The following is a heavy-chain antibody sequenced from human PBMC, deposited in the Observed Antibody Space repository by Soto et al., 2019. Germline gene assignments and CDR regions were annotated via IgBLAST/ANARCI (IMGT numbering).Heavy chain of an antibody. V-gene: IGHV1-3*01. CDR3: VKGQGYSSGWHSFDS. CDR1: GYTFTNYA. J-gene: IGHJ4*02. CDR2: INAGNGNT. Sequence: QVQLVQSGAEVKKPGTSVKVSCKASGYTFTNYAMHWVRQAPGQRLEWMGWINAGNGNTKYSEKFQGRVTITRDTSASTAYMELSSLRSEDTAVYYCVKGQGYSSGWHSFDSWGQGTLVTVSS. D-gene: IGHD6-19*01.